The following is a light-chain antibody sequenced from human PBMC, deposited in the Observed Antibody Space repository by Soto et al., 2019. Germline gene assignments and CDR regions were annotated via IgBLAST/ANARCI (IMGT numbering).Light chain of an antibody. Sequence: DIQLTQSPSFLSASVGDRVTITCRASQGMSSYLAWYQQKPGKAPKLLIYAASTLQSGVPSRFSGSGSGTEFTLTISSLQPEDFATYYCQQSYSTLWTFGQGTKVEIK. CDR3: QQSYSTLWT. CDR1: QGMSSY. J-gene: IGKJ1*01. CDR2: AAS. V-gene: IGKV1-9*01.